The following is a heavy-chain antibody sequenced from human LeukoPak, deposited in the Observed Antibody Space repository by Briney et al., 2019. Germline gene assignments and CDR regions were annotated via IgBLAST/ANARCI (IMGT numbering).Heavy chain of an antibody. CDR2: ITSSSSTI. CDR1: GFTFSSYS. Sequence: GGSLRLSCAASGFTFSSYSMNWVRQAPGKGLEWVSYITSSSSTIYYADSVKGRFTISRDNAKNSLFLQMNSLRADDTAVHYCARDRVLATWGQGTLVTASS. CDR3: ARDRVLAT. J-gene: IGHJ5*02. V-gene: IGHV3-48*01.